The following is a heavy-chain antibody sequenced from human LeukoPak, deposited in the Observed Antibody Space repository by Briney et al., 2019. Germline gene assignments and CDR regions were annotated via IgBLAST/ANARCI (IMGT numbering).Heavy chain of an antibody. J-gene: IGHJ5*02. Sequence: ASVKVSCKASGYTFTSYGISWVRQAPGQGLEWMGWTSAYNGNTNYAQKLQGRVTMTTDTSTSTAYMELRSLRSDDTAVYYCARDGSDSYGFNWFDPWGQGTLVTVSS. D-gene: IGHD5-18*01. CDR1: GYTFTSYG. V-gene: IGHV1-18*01. CDR2: TSAYNGNT. CDR3: ARDGSDSYGFNWFDP.